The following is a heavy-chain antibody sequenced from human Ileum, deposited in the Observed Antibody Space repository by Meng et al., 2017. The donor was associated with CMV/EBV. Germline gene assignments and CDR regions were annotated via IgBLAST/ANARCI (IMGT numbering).Heavy chain of an antibody. V-gene: IGHV3-74*01. CDR1: GFTFSTYW. CDR3: ARGFRDY. Sequence: LKISCAASGFTFSTYWMHWVRQAPGKGLVWVSRINPDGSRRDYADSVKGRFTISRDNAKNTLYLQMNSLRAEDTAVYYCARGFRDYWGQGTLVTVSS. CDR2: INPDGSRR. J-gene: IGHJ4*02.